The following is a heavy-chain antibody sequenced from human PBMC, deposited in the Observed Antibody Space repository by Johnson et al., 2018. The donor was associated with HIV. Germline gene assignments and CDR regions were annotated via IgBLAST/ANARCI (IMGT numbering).Heavy chain of an antibody. CDR1: GLSFSNFG. J-gene: IGHJ3*02. CDR3: ARYSSSSRDTFDI. V-gene: IGHV3-33*08. Sequence: QVQLVESGGGVVQPGKSLTLSCVGSGLSFSNFGIHWVRQAPGKGPEWVAVISFDGNLKKYADSVKGRFTISRDNSKNTLYLQMNSLRAEDTAVYYCARYSSSSRDTFDIWGQGTMVTVSS. D-gene: IGHD6-13*01. CDR2: ISFDGNLK.